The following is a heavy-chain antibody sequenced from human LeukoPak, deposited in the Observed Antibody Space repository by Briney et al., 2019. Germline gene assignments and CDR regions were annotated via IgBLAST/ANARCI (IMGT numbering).Heavy chain of an antibody. J-gene: IGHJ6*02. V-gene: IGHV4-38-2*02. D-gene: IGHD2-21*01. CDR2: FYHSGST. Sequence: PSETLSLTCTVSGYSISSGYYWGWIRQPPGKGLEWIGSFYHSGSTYYNPSLKSRVTISVDTSKNQFSLSLSSVTAADTAVYYCARITFVVEGYGMDVWGQGTTVTVSS. CDR3: ARITFVVEGYGMDV. CDR1: GYSISSGYY.